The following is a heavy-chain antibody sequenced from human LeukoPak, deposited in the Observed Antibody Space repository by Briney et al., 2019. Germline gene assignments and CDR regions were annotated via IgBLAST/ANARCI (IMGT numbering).Heavy chain of an antibody. D-gene: IGHD3-22*01. CDR2: INPSGGST. CDR1: GYTFTSYY. Sequence: ASVTVSCKASGYTFTSYYMHWVRQAPGKGLDWMGLINPSGGSTRYAQKFQGRVTMTSDTPTSTAYMELSSLRSEATAVYYCARDTLMPDYYDSSGYFDYWGQGTLVTVSS. J-gene: IGHJ4*02. V-gene: IGHV1-46*01. CDR3: ARDTLMPDYYDSSGYFDY.